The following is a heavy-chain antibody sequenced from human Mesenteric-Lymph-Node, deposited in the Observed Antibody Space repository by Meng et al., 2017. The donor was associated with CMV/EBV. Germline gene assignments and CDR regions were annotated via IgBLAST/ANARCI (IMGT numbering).Heavy chain of an antibody. D-gene: IGHD2-15*01. J-gene: IGHJ6*02. V-gene: IGHV4-59*01. Sequence: GSLRLSCTVSGGSISSYYWSWIRQPPGKGLEWIGYIYYSGSTNYNPSLKSRVTISVDTSKNQFSLKLSSVTAADTAVYYCAREFVGGPYYYGMDVWGQGTTVTVSS. CDR1: GGSISSYY. CDR3: AREFVGGPYYYGMDV. CDR2: IYYSGST.